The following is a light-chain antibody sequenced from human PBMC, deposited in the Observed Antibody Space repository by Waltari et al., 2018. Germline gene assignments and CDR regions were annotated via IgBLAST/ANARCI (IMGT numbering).Light chain of an antibody. Sequence: QSALTQPRSVSGSPGQSVTISCTGTRHDVGAYNFVSWHQQHPGKAPKLMISDVSNRPSGVPDRFSASKSGNTASLTISGLQAEDEADYYCCSYTGTYTHWVFGGGTKLTVL. V-gene: IGLV2-11*01. CDR3: CSYTGTYTHWV. CDR2: DVS. CDR1: RHDVGAYNF. J-gene: IGLJ3*02.